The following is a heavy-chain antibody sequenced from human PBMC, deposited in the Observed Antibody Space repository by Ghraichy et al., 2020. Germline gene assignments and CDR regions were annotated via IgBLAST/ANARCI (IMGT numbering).Heavy chain of an antibody. V-gene: IGHV4-39*07. D-gene: IGHD2-2*01. Sequence: ATLSLTCTVSGSSITNSSSYWGWIRQPPGKGLDWIGSVYYSGTTHYNPSLKSRVTITVDTSKNQFSLKMHSVTAADTAVYYCARDLVVVVPPAQSHHQPQYYFYGMDVWGLGTTVTVSS. CDR2: VYYSGTT. CDR1: GSSITNSSSY. J-gene: IGHJ6*02. CDR3: ARDLVVVVPPAQSHHQPQYYFYGMDV.